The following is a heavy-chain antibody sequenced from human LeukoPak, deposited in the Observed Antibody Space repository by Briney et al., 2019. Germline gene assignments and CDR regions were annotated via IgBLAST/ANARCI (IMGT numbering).Heavy chain of an antibody. CDR1: GFTFSSYG. V-gene: IGHV3-33*01. Sequence: GRSLRLSCAASGFTFSSYGMHWVRQAPGKGLEWVAVIWYDGSNKYYADSVKGRFTISRDNSKNMLYLQMNSLRAEDTAVYYCAREGNTAMVELDYWGQGTLVTVSS. D-gene: IGHD5-18*01. CDR3: AREGNTAMVELDY. J-gene: IGHJ4*02. CDR2: IWYDGSNK.